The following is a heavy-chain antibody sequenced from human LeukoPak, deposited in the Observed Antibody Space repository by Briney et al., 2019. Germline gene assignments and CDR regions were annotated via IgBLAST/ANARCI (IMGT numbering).Heavy chain of an antibody. CDR3: TRQLVGTWYFDY. CDR1: AFTHYY. D-gene: IGHD6-6*01. V-gene: IGHV1-2*07. Sequence: GASVTVSCMAFAFTHYYLHWVRQAPGPGLEWMGWINHKSGVTTYADKFQGRVTMSRDTSINTAYLHLSRLRSDDTAIYYCTRQLVGTWYFDYWGQGTLVTVSS. CDR2: INHKSGVT. J-gene: IGHJ4*02.